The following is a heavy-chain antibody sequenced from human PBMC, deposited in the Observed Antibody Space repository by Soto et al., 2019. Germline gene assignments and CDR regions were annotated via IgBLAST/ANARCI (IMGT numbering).Heavy chain of an antibody. CDR1: VGSISSSSYY. V-gene: IGHV4-39*01. J-gene: IGHJ5*02. CDR3: ASQRANWCDP. Sequence: PSETLSLTCTVSVGSISSSSYYWGWIRQPPGKGLEWIGSIYYSGSTYYNPSLKSRVTISVDTSKNQFSLKLSSVTAADTAVYYCASQRANWCDPWGQGTRGTLSS. CDR2: IYYSGST.